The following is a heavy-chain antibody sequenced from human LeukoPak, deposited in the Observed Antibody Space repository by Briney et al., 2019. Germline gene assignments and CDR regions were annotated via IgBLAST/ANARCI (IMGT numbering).Heavy chain of an antibody. Sequence: GGSLRLSCAASGFTFSSYGMHWVRQAPGKGLGWVAFIRYDGSNKYYADSVKGRFTISRDNSKNTLYLQMNSLRAEDTAVYYCARVVPAAIRPNWFDPWGQGTLVTVSS. V-gene: IGHV3-30*02. CDR1: GFTFSSYG. D-gene: IGHD2-2*01. CDR2: IRYDGSNK. J-gene: IGHJ5*02. CDR3: ARVVPAAIRPNWFDP.